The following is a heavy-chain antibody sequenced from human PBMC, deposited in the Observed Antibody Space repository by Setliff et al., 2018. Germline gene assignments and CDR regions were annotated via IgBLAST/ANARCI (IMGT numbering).Heavy chain of an antibody. CDR1: GITFRTYS. CDR2: ISSDSRTT. Sequence: GGSLRLSCAASGITFRTYSLNWVRQAPGRGLEWISFISSDSRTTYYADSVKGRFTISRDNAKNSLDLQMNSLRAEDTAVYYCTRSGGWWAFDYWGQGTLVTVSS. CDR3: TRSGGWWAFDY. V-gene: IGHV3-48*01. D-gene: IGHD6-19*01. J-gene: IGHJ4*02.